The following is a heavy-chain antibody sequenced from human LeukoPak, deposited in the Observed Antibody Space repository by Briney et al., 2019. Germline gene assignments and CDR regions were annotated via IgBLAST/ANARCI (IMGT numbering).Heavy chain of an antibody. CDR1: GFTFSSYS. V-gene: IGHV3-21*01. Sequence: GGSLRLSCAASGFTFSSYSMNWVRQAPGQGLEWVSSISSSSSYIYYADSVKGRFTISRDNAKNSLYLQMKSLRAEDTAVYYCASIRGSYFDYWGQGTLVTVSS. CDR3: ASIRGSYFDY. D-gene: IGHD1-26*01. CDR2: ISSSSSYI. J-gene: IGHJ4*02.